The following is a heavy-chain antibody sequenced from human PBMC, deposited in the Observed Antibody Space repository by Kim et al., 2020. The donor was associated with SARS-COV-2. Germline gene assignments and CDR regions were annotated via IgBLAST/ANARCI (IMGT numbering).Heavy chain of an antibody. J-gene: IGHJ4*02. Sequence: TNYNPSPKSRVPISVDTSKNQFSLKLSSVTAADTAVYYCARVMGTTFFDYWGQGTLVTVSS. CDR2: T. V-gene: IGHV4-59*01. D-gene: IGHD1-1*01. CDR3: ARVMGTTFFDY.